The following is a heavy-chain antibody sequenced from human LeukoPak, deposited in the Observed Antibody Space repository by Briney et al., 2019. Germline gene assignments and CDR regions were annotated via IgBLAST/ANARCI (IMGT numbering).Heavy chain of an antibody. V-gene: IGHV4-61*02. Sequence: SETLSLTCTVSGNSISSGDNYWSWIRQPAGTGLEWIGRIYTSGSTNYNPSLKSRVTISVDTSKNQFSLKLSSVTAADTAIYYCARDFSSSSTVYYYYYMDVWGKGTTVTVSS. CDR2: IYTSGST. CDR1: GNSISSGDNY. CDR3: ARDFSSSSTVYYYYYMDV. J-gene: IGHJ6*03. D-gene: IGHD6-6*01.